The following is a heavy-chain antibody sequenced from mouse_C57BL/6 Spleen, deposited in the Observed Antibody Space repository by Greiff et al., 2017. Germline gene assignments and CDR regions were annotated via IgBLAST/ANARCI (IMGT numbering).Heavy chain of an antibody. CDR2: INPNNGGT. Sequence: VQLQQSGPELVKPGASVKISCKASGYTFTDFYMNWVKQSHGKSLEWIGDINPNNGGTSYNQKFKGKATLTVDKSSSTAYMELRSLTSEDSAVYYCARSGLYYDYDGTDCWGQGTTLTVSS. CDR1: GYTFTDFY. J-gene: IGHJ2*01. D-gene: IGHD2-4*01. V-gene: IGHV1-26*01. CDR3: ARSGLYYDYDGTDC.